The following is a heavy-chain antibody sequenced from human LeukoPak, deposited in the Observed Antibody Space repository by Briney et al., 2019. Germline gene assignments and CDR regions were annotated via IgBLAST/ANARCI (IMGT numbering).Heavy chain of an antibody. CDR3: ARQVTVAGYDY. D-gene: IGHD6-19*01. CDR2: IYYSGDN. V-gene: IGHV4-39*01. J-gene: IGHJ4*02. CDR1: GASSYY. Sequence: PSESLSLTCTVSGASSYYCGWIRQPPGKGLEWIGSIYYSGDNYYNPSLKSRVTISVDTSKTQSSLKLSSVTAADTAVYYCARQVTVAGYDYWGQGTLVTVSS.